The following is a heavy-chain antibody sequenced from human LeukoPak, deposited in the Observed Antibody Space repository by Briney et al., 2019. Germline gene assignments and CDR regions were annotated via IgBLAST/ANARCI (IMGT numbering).Heavy chain of an antibody. CDR2: INPNSGGT. V-gene: IGHV1-2*02. CDR3: ATSYDNSGYYYWDY. J-gene: IGHJ4*02. Sequence: GASVTVSCKASGYTFTDYYMHWVRQAPGQGLEWMGWINPNSGGTNYAQKFQDRVTMTRDTSISTAYMELSRLRSDDTAVYYCATSYDNSGYYYWDYWGQGTLVTVSS. D-gene: IGHD3-22*01. CDR1: GYTFTDYY.